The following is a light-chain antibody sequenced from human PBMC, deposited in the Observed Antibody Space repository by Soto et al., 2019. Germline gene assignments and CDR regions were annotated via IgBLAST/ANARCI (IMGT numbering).Light chain of an antibody. Sequence: EIVLTQSPGTLSLSPGERATLSCRASQSVSSSYLGWYQQKPGQAPRLLIFGASNRATGIPDRFSGSGSGTDFTLTISRLDPADFAVYYFQQYGSSPRTFGQGTRLEIK. CDR1: QSVSSSY. CDR3: QQYGSSPRT. CDR2: GAS. V-gene: IGKV3-20*01. J-gene: IGKJ5*01.